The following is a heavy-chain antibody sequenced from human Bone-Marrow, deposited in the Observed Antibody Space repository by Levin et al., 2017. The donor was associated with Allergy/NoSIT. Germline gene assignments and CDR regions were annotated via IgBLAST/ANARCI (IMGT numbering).Heavy chain of an antibody. Sequence: SQTLSLTCAVYGGSFSGYYWSWIRQPPGKGLEWIGEINHSGSTNYNPSLKSRVTISVDTSKNQFSLKLSSVTAADTAVYYCARGVGHKAGASVNFDYWGQGTLVTVSS. V-gene: IGHV4-34*01. D-gene: IGHD4-17*01. J-gene: IGHJ4*02. CDR1: GGSFSGYY. CDR2: INHSGST. CDR3: ARGVGHKAGASVNFDY.